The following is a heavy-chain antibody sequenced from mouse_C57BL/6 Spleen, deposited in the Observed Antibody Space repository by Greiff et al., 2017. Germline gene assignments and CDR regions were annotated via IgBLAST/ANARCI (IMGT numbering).Heavy chain of an antibody. CDR1: GFSLTSYG. CDR3: ARGPTAPWYFDV. Sequence: VMLVESGPGLVQPSQSLSITCTVSGFSLTSYGVHWVRQSPGKGLEWLGVIWSGGSTDYNAAFISRLSISKDNSKSQVFFKMTSLQADDTAIYYCARGPTAPWYFDVWGTGTTVTVSS. J-gene: IGHJ1*03. CDR2: IWSGGST. D-gene: IGHD1-2*01. V-gene: IGHV2-2*01.